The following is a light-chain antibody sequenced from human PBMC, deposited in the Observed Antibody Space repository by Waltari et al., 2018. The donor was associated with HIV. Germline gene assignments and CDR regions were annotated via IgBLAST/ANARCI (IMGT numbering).Light chain of an antibody. CDR2: DVN. CDR1: SSDVGGYNY. J-gene: IGLJ2*01. V-gene: IGLV2-11*01. CDR3: SSFAGAYTFVI. Sequence: QSALTQPRSVSGSPGQSVSISCSGSSSDVGGYNYVSWYQQHPNKAPKLIIYDVNERPSGVPHRFSGSQSGNTATLTIAGLQADDEADYFCSSFAGAYTFVIFGGGT.